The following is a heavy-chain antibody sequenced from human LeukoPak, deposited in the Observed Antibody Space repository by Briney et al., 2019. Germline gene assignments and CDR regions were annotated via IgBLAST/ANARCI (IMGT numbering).Heavy chain of an antibody. V-gene: IGHV4-34*01. CDR1: GGSFSGYY. Sequence: SETLSLTCAVYGGSFSGYYWSWIRQPPGKGLEWIGEINHSGSTNYNPSLKSRVTISVDTSKNQFSLKLSSVTAADTAVYYCARGGSSDSTNHGDYYYYYGMDVWGQGTTVTVSS. CDR2: INHSGST. D-gene: IGHD6-6*01. J-gene: IGHJ6*02. CDR3: ARGGSSDSTNHGDYYYYYGMDV.